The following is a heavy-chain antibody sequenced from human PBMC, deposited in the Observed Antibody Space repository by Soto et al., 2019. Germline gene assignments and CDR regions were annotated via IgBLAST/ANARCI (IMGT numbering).Heavy chain of an antibody. V-gene: IGHV1-8*01. J-gene: IGHJ5*02. CDR1: GYTFTSYD. Sequence: ASVKVSCKASGYTFTSYDINWVRQATGQGLEWMGWMNPNSGNTGYAQKFQGRVTMTRNTSISTAYMELSSLRSEDAAVYYCARVDGRFGDCFDPGGQGTLVTVSS. D-gene: IGHD3-10*01. CDR2: MNPNSGNT. CDR3: ARVDGRFGDCFDP.